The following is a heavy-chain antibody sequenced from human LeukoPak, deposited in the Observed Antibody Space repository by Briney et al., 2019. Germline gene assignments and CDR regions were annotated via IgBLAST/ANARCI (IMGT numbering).Heavy chain of an antibody. CDR1: GGSISSYY. D-gene: IGHD1-26*01. V-gene: IGHV4-4*07. Sequence: PSETLSLTCTVSGGSISSYYWSWIRQPAGKGLEWIGRIYTSGSTNYNPSLKSRVTMSVDTSKNQFSLKLSSVTAADTAVYYCARENPWELLHYFDYWGQGTLVTVSS. CDR2: IYTSGST. CDR3: ARENPWELLHYFDY. J-gene: IGHJ4*02.